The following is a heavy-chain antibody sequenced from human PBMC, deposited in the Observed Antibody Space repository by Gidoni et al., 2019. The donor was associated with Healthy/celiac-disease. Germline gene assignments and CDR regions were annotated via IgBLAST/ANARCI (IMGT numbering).Heavy chain of an antibody. CDR2: INHSGST. V-gene: IGHV4-34*01. CDR1: GGSFSGYY. Sequence: QVQLQQWGAGLLKPSETLSLTCAVYGGSFSGYYWSWIRQPPGKGLEWIGEINHSGSTNYNPSLKSRVTIAVDTSKNLFSLKLSSVTAADTAVYYCARGSTFWLVGTLWGQGTLVTVSS. J-gene: IGHJ4*02. D-gene: IGHD3-9*01. CDR3: ARGSTFWLVGTL.